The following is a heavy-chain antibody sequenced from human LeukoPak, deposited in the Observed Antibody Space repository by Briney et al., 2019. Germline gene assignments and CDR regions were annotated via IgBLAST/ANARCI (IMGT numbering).Heavy chain of an antibody. J-gene: IGHJ4*02. D-gene: IGHD2-15*01. CDR2: ISYDGSNK. Sequence: GGSPRLSCAASGFTFSSYAMSWVRQAPGKGLEWVAVISYDGSNKYYADSVKGRFTISRDNSKNTLYLQMNSLRAEDTAVYYCARLSGGRKYFDYWGQGTLVTVSS. CDR3: ARLSGGRKYFDY. CDR1: GFTFSSYA. V-gene: IGHV3-30-3*01.